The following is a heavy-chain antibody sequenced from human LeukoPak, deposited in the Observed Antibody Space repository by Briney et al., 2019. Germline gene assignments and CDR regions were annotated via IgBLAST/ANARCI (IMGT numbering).Heavy chain of an antibody. CDR3: AKTTAGYSSGRYPGWPVDY. Sequence: GGSLRLSCAASGFTFSSYAMSWVRQAPGKGLEWVSAISGSGGSTYYADSVKGRFTISRDNSKNTVYLQMNSLRAEDTAVYYCAKTTAGYSSGRYPGWPVDYWGQGTLVTVSS. CDR2: ISGSGGST. V-gene: IGHV3-23*01. D-gene: IGHD6-19*01. J-gene: IGHJ4*02. CDR1: GFTFSSYA.